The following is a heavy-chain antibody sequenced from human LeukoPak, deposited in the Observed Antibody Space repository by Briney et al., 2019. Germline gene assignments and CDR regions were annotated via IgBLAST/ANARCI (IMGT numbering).Heavy chain of an antibody. CDR3: AREVGKYCSSTSCYWDAEYFQH. D-gene: IGHD2-2*01. Sequence: GASVKVSCKASGGTFSSYAISWVRQAPGQGLEWMGGIIPIFGTANYAQKFQGRVTITTDESTSTAYMGLSSLRSEDTAVYYCAREVGKYCSSTSCYWDAEYFQHWGQGTLVTVSS. CDR2: IIPIFGTA. V-gene: IGHV1-69*05. J-gene: IGHJ1*01. CDR1: GGTFSSYA.